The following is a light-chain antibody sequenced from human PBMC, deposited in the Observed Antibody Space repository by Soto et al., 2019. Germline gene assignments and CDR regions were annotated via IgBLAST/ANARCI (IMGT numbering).Light chain of an antibody. J-gene: IGLJ1*01. CDR3: CSFAGSYTSYV. CDR2: DVS. V-gene: IGLV2-11*01. CDR1: SSGVGGFNY. Sequence: QSVLTQPRSVSGSPGQSVTISCTATSSGVGGFNYVSWYQQHPGKGPKLMIYDVSKRPSGAPDRFSGSKSGNTAPLTISGLQAEDEADYYCCSFAGSYTSYVFGTGTKVTVL.